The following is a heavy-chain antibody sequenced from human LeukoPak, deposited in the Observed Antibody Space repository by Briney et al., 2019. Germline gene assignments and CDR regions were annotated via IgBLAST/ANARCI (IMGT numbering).Heavy chain of an antibody. J-gene: IGHJ6*02. D-gene: IGHD2-2*01. V-gene: IGHV4-31*03. CDR2: ICYSGST. CDR3: ARDSVVVPSSGMDV. Sequence: SETLSFTCTVSGGSISSGGYYWSWLRQHPGKGLEWIAYICYSGSTYYNPSLKSRVTISVDTSKNQFSLKLSSVTAADTAVYCCARDSVVVPSSGMDVWGQGTTVTVSS. CDR1: GGSISSGGYY.